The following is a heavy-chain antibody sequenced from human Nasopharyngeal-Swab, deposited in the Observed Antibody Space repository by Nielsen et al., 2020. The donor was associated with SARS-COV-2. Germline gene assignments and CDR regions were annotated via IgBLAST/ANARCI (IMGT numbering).Heavy chain of an antibody. V-gene: IGHV3-30*04. J-gene: IGHJ4*02. D-gene: IGHD3-22*01. CDR1: GFTFSSHA. CDR3: ARDGREYYYFDSSEVGFDY. CDR2: ISYDGRNK. Sequence: GESLKISCAASGFTFSSHAIHRVRQAPGKGPEWVTFISYDGRNKYYADSVKGRFTIPRDNSKNTLYLQMNSLRAEDTAVYYCARDGREYYYFDSSEVGFDYWGQGTLVTVSS.